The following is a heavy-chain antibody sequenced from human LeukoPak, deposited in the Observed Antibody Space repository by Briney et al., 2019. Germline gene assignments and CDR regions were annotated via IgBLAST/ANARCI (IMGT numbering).Heavy chain of an antibody. V-gene: IGHV4-59*08. CDR1: GGSISSYY. Sequence: SETLSLTCTVSGGSISSYYWSWIRQPPGKGLEWIGYIYYSGSTNYNPSLKSRVTISVDTSKNQFSLKLSSVTAADTAVYYCARTSYYGSGILTTFDPWGQGTLVTVSS. CDR2: IYYSGST. CDR3: ARTSYYGSGILTTFDP. J-gene: IGHJ5*02. D-gene: IGHD3-10*01.